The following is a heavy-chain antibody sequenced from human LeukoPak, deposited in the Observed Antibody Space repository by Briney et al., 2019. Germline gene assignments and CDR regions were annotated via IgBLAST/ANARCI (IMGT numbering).Heavy chain of an antibody. CDR2: IYSGGSA. V-gene: IGHV3-53*01. CDR3: AKDRTVGASYWYFDL. D-gene: IGHD1-26*01. CDR1: GFTVSSNY. J-gene: IGHJ2*01. Sequence: GGSLRLSCAASGFTVSSNYMSWVRQAPGKGLEWVSVIYSGGSAYYADSVKGRFTIYRDSSRNTLFLHMNNLRAEDTAIYYCAKDRTVGASYWYFDLWGRGTLVTVSS.